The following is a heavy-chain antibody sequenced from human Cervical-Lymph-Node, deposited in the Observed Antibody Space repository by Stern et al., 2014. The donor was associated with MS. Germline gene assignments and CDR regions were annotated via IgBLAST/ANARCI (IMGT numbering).Heavy chain of an antibody. CDR3: ASRTLTFPYYFDS. CDR2: VYHSGYA. CDR1: GGSILRTDW. Sequence: QVQLQESGPGLVKPSGTLSLTCAVSGGSILRTDWWSWVRQPPGKGLEWIGEVYHSGYANYNPSLTSRVTISVEKSKNQFSLHLTSVTAADTALYYCASRTLTFPYYFDSWGQGTLVTVSS. D-gene: IGHD3-9*01. V-gene: IGHV4-4*02. J-gene: IGHJ4*02.